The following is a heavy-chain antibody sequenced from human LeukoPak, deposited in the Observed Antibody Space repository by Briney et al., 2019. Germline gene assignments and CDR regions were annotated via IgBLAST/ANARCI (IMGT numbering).Heavy chain of an antibody. Sequence: GGSPRLSCAASGFTFSSYAMHWVRQTPGKGLEWVAVISYDGSNKYYADSVKGRFTISRDNSKNTLYLQMNSLRAEDTAVYYCARDRGSPLRKPIPRDYYFDYWGQGTLVTVSS. D-gene: IGHD2-21*01. J-gene: IGHJ4*02. CDR1: GFTFSSYA. CDR3: ARDRGSPLRKPIPRDYYFDY. CDR2: ISYDGSNK. V-gene: IGHV3-30*04.